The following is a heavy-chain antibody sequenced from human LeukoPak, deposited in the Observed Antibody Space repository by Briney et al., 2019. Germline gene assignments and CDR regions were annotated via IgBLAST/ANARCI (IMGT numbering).Heavy chain of an antibody. Sequence: GGSLRLSCAASGFTFSSYAMHWVRQAPGKGLEWVAVISYDGSNKYYADSVKGRFTISRDNSKNTLYLQMDSLRAGDTAVYYCAREGYCSDTSCQTAFDYWGQGTLVTVSS. V-gene: IGHV3-30-3*01. CDR2: ISYDGSNK. D-gene: IGHD2-2*01. CDR3: AREGYCSDTSCQTAFDY. J-gene: IGHJ4*02. CDR1: GFTFSSYA.